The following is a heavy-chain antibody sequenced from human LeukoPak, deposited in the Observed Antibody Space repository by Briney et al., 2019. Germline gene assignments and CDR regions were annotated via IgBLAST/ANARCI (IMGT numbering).Heavy chain of an antibody. V-gene: IGHV3-23*01. J-gene: IGHJ4*02. Sequence: GGSLRLSCAASGFTFSNYAMTWVRQAPGKGLEWISAISPRSNSIYYSDSVRGRFTVSRDNSKNTLYLQMNRLTAEDTAVYYCAKNLRTSVAAFEYWGQGTLVTVSS. CDR2: ISPRSNSI. D-gene: IGHD6-19*01. CDR1: GFTFSNYA. CDR3: AKNLRTSVAAFEY.